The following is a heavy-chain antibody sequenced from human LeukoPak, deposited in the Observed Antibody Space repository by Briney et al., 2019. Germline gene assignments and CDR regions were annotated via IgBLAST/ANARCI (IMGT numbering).Heavy chain of an antibody. CDR1: GFTFSSYS. D-gene: IGHD2-2*01. CDR2: ISSSNI. J-gene: IGHJ5*02. CDR3: ARDGGAAAMFWFDP. Sequence: PGGSLRLSCAASGFTFSSYSMNWVRQAPGKGLEWVSSISSSNIYYADSVKGRFTISRDNAKNSLYLQMNSLRAEDTAVYYCARDGGAAAMFWFDPWGQGTLVTVSS. V-gene: IGHV3-21*01.